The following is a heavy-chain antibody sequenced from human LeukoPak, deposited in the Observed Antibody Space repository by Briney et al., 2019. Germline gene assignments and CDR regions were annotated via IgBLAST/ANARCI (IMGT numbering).Heavy chain of an antibody. Sequence: ASVKVSCKASGYTFTGYYMHWVRQAPGQGLEWMGWINPNSGGTNYAQKFQGWVTMTRDTSISTAYMELSRQRSDDTAVYYCARDGGYGSGSYGDYWGQGTLVTVSS. J-gene: IGHJ4*02. CDR1: GYTFTGYY. V-gene: IGHV1-2*04. CDR3: ARDGGYGSGSYGDY. D-gene: IGHD3-10*01. CDR2: INPNSGGT.